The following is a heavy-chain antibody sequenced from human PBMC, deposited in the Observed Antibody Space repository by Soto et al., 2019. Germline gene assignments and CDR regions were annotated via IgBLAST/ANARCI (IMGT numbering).Heavy chain of an antibody. V-gene: IGHV3-30*18. CDR1: GFTFSDYY. D-gene: IGHD5-12*01. CDR2: ISYDGSNK. CDR3: AKDRSGPFDY. J-gene: IGHJ4*02. Sequence: GGSLRLSCAASGFTFSDYYMSWIRQAPGKGLEWVAVISYDGSNKYYADSVKGRFTISRDNSKNTLYLQMNSLRAEDTAVYYCAKDRSGPFDYWGQGTLVTVSS.